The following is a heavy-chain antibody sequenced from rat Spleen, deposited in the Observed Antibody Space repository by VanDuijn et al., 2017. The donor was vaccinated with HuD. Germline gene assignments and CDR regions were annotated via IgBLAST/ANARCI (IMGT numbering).Heavy chain of an antibody. V-gene: IGHV2-41*01. CDR1: GFSLITYN. J-gene: IGHJ2*01. CDR3: ARDGSAGDFDY. D-gene: IGHD1-1*01. CDR2: IWNTGGT. Sequence: QVQLKESGPGLVQPSQTLSLTCTVTGFSLITYNMHWVRQPPGKGLEWMGIIWNTGGTQYNSALKSRLTISRDTSKSQVFLKMNSLQTEDTGTYYCARDGSAGDFDYWGQGVMVTVSS.